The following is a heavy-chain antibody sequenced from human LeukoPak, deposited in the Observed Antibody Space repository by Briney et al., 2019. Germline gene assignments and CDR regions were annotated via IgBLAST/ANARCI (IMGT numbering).Heavy chain of an antibody. V-gene: IGHV3-33*01. J-gene: IGHJ4*02. D-gene: IGHD5-24*01. Sequence: GRSLRLSCAASGFTFSSYVMHWVRQAPGKGLEWVAVIWYDGSNKYYADSVKGRFTISRDNSKNTLYLQMNSLRAEDTAVYYCARDLDGYNFFDYWGQGTLVTVSS. CDR1: GFTFSSYV. CDR2: IWYDGSNK. CDR3: ARDLDGYNFFDY.